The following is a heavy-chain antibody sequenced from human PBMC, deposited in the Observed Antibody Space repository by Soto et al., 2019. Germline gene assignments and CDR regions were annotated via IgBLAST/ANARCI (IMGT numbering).Heavy chain of an antibody. V-gene: IGHV4-59*01. Sequence: SETLSLTCTVSGASITQYYWNWIRQSPGKGLEWIVSVSSTGSTVFNPSLTSRVTVSLDTSKNQFSLTLSSVTAADTAVYYCARQGFGQLHGLVDVWGPGTTVTVSS. J-gene: IGHJ6*02. CDR3: ARQGFGQLHGLVDV. CDR1: GASITQYY. CDR2: VSSTGST. D-gene: IGHD3-10*01.